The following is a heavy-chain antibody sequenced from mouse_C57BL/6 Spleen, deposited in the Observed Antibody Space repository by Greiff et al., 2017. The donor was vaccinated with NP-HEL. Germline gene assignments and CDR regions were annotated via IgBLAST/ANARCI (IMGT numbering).Heavy chain of an antibody. CDR1: GFTFSSYA. Sequence: DVMLVESGGGLVKPGGSLKLSCAASGFTFSSYAMSWVRQTPEKRLEWVATISDGGSYTYYPDNVKGRFTISRDNAKNNLYLQMSHLKSEDTAMYYCARDPRTGTLGWFAYWGQGTLVTVSA. V-gene: IGHV5-4*01. D-gene: IGHD4-1*01. J-gene: IGHJ3*01. CDR2: ISDGGSYT. CDR3: ARDPRTGTLGWFAY.